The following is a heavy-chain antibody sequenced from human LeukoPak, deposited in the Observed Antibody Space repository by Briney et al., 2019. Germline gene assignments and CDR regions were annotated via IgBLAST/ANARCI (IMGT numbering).Heavy chain of an antibody. D-gene: IGHD2-2*01. V-gene: IGHV4-31*03. Sequence: SETLSLTCTVSGGSISSGGYYWSWIRQHPGKGLEWIGYIYYSGSTYYNPSLKSRVTISVDTSKNQFSLKLSSVTAADTAVYYCARGYQLLPDDYWGQGTLVTVSS. CDR3: ARGYQLLPDDY. CDR2: IYYSGST. CDR1: GGSISSGGYY. J-gene: IGHJ4*02.